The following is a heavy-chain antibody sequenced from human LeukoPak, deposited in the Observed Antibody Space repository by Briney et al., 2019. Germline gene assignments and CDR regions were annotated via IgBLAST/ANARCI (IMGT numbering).Heavy chain of an antibody. J-gene: IGHJ5*02. V-gene: IGHV4-59*01. D-gene: IGHD6-19*01. Sequence: SETLSLTCTVSGGSISSYYWSWIRQPPGKGLEWIGYIYYSGSTNYNPSLKSRVTISVDASKNQFSLKLSSVTAADTAVYYCACNLGIAVAGIVWFDPWGQGTLVTVSS. CDR2: IYYSGST. CDR1: GGSISSYY. CDR3: ACNLGIAVAGIVWFDP.